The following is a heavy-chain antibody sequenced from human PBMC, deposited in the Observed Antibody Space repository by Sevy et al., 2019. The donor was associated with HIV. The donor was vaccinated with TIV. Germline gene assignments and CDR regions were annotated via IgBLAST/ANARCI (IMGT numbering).Heavy chain of an antibody. V-gene: IGHV4-34*01. CDR3: ARHCSSTSCSHAFDI. D-gene: IGHD2-2*01. Sequence: SETLSLTCAVYGGSFSGYYWSWIRQPPGKGLEWIGEINHSGSTNYNPSLKSRVTISVDTSKNQFFLKLGSVPAAETAVYYCARHCSSTSCSHAFDIWGQGTMVTVSS. CDR2: INHSGST. CDR1: GGSFSGYY. J-gene: IGHJ3*02.